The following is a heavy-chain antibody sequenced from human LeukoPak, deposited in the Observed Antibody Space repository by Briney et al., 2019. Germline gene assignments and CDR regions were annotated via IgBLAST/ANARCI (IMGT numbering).Heavy chain of an antibody. D-gene: IGHD3-10*01. V-gene: IGHV1-18*01. J-gene: IGHJ4*02. CDR1: GYTFTSYG. CDR2: ISAYNGNT. CDR3: ARAWFGELDY. Sequence: ASLKLSCKASGYTFTSYGSSWVRQPPGQGLEWMGWISAYNGNTNYAQKLQGRVTMTTDTSTSTAYMELRSLRSDDTAVYYCARAWFGELDYWGQGTLVTVSS.